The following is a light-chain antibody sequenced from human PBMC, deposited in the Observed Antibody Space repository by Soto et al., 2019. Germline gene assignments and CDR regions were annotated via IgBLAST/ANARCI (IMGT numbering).Light chain of an antibody. CDR3: QEYNNRPRP. V-gene: IGKV3-15*01. CDR1: QSVSSN. Sequence: EVGVKQSAAALSVSPGERATLSCRASQSVSSNLAWYQQKPGQAPWLLIYGASTRATGIPARFSGSGSGTEFTLTISSLQSEDFAVYCCQEYNNRPRPFGQGTKVDI. J-gene: IGKJ1*01. CDR2: GAS.